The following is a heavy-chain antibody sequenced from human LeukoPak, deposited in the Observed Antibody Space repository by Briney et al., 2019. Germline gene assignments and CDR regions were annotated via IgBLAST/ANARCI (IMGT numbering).Heavy chain of an antibody. V-gene: IGHV3-23*01. Sequence: GGSLRLSCAASGFTFSTYAMSWVRQAPGKGLEWVSAVRGSGSDTYYADSVKGRLTISRDNSKKTLHLQMNSLRAEDTAIYYCAKTSRVNSAYDSPFDYWGQGTLVTVSS. D-gene: IGHD5-12*01. CDR1: GFTFSTYA. J-gene: IGHJ4*02. CDR3: AKTSRVNSAYDSPFDY. CDR2: VRGSGSDT.